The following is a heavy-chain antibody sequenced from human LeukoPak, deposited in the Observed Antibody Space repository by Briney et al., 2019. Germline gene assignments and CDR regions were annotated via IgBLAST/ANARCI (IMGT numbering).Heavy chain of an antibody. J-gene: IGHJ4*02. Sequence: PSETLSLTCTVSGASISGTAYYWGWVRQPPRKGLEWIGNIYYSGSTYYNASLQSRVTISIDTSKNQFSLRLSSVTAADTAVYYCARDLPDDYYDSSGYLNWGQGTLVTVSS. CDR3: ARDLPDDYYDSSGYLN. CDR2: IYYSGST. D-gene: IGHD3-22*01. V-gene: IGHV4-39*07. CDR1: GASISGTAYY.